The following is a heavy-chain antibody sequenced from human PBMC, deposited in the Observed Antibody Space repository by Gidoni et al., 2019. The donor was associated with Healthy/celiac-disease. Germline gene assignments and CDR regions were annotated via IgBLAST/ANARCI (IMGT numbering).Heavy chain of an antibody. CDR1: GFTFSRYG. CDR2: IWYDGSNK. V-gene: IGHV3-33*01. J-gene: IGHJ4*02. Sequence: QVQLVESGGGVVQPGRSLRLSCAASGFTFSRYGMHWVRQAPGKGLEWVAVIWYDGSNKYYADSVKGRFTISRDNSKNTLYLQMNSLRAEDTAVYYCARDGRPMVRGVIIPTRFDYWGQGTLVTVSS. CDR3: ARDGRPMVRGVIIPTRFDY. D-gene: IGHD3-10*01.